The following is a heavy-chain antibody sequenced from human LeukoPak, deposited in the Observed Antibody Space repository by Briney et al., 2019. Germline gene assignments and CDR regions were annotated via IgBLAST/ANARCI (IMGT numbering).Heavy chain of an antibody. CDR1: GGSISSHY. J-gene: IGHJ3*02. D-gene: IGHD2-2*01. CDR3: ASFNPFYCSSTSCYAFDI. CDR2: IYYSGST. Sequence: SETLFLTCTVSGGSISSHYWSWIRQPPGKGLEWIGYIYYSGSTNYNPSLKSRVTISVDTSKNQFSLKLSSVTAADTAVYYCASFNPFYCSSTSCYAFDIWGQGTMVTVSS. V-gene: IGHV4-59*11.